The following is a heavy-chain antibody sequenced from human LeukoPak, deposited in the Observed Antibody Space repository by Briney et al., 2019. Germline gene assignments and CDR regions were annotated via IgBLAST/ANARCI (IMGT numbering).Heavy chain of an antibody. CDR3: ARASGYCTNGVCYHRGFDP. CDR2: IYTSGST. Sequence: TSETLSLTCTVSGGSISSYYWSWIRQPAGRGLEWIGRIYTSGSTNYNPSLKSRVTISVDTSKNQFSLKLSSVTAADTAVYYCARASGYCTNGVCYHRGFDPWGQGTLVTVSS. J-gene: IGHJ5*02. CDR1: GGSISSYY. V-gene: IGHV4-4*07. D-gene: IGHD2-8*01.